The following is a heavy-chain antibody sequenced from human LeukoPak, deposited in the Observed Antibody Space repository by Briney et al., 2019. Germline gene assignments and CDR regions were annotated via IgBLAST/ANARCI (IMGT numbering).Heavy chain of an antibody. CDR1: GGSVSSGSYY. Sequence: PSETLSLTCTVSGGSVSSGSYYWSWIRQPPGTGLEWIGYIYYSGSTNYNPSLKSRVTISVDTSKNQFSLKLSSVTAADTAVYYCARDHINYDILTGYLGHNWFDPWGQGTLVTVSS. V-gene: IGHV4-61*01. CDR2: IYYSGST. CDR3: ARDHINYDILTGYLGHNWFDP. J-gene: IGHJ5*02. D-gene: IGHD3-9*01.